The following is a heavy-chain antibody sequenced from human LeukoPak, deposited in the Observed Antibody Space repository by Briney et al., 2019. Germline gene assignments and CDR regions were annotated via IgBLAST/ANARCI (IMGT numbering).Heavy chain of an antibody. Sequence: SETLSLTCTVSGGSISSYYWSWIRQPPGKGLEWIGYIYYSGSTNYNPSLKSRVTISVDTSKNQFSLKLSSVTAADTAVYYCARGEYGDYIDYWGQGTLATVSS. D-gene: IGHD4-17*01. CDR3: ARGEYGDYIDY. CDR1: GGSISSYY. CDR2: IYYSGST. V-gene: IGHV4-59*08. J-gene: IGHJ4*02.